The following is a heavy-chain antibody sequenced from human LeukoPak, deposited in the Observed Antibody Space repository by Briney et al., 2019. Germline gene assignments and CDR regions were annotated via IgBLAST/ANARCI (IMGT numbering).Heavy chain of an antibody. CDR3: ARRGSGWSGGDAFDI. V-gene: IGHV5-51*01. CDR1: GYSFTSYW. J-gene: IGHJ3*02. Sequence: GESLKISCKGSGYSFTSYWIGWVRQMPGKGLEWMGIIYPGDSDTRYSPSFQGQVTISADKSISTAYLQWSSLKASDTAMYYCARRGSGWSGGDAFDIWGQGTMVTVSS. CDR2: IYPGDSDT. D-gene: IGHD6-19*01.